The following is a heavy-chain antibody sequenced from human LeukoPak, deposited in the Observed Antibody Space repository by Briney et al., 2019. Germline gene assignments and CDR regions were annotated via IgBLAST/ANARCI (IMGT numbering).Heavy chain of an antibody. J-gene: IGHJ4*02. CDR2: INGDGSTT. Sequence: GGSLRLSCAASGFTFSSYWMHWVRQARGKGLVWVSRINGDGSTTFYADSVKGRFTISRDNAKNTVYLQMNSLRVEDTAVYYCGSDTVLGYWGQGTLVTASS. D-gene: IGHD5-18*01. CDR3: GSDTVLGY. CDR1: GFTFSSYW. V-gene: IGHV3-74*01.